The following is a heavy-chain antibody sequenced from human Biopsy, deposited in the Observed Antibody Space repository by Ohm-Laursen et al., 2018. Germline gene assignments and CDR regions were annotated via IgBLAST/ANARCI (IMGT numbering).Heavy chain of an antibody. CDR3: ARDRWPHVTLLGLVVFDF. CDR2: ISPYNGDT. J-gene: IGHJ4*02. V-gene: IGHV1-18*01. Sequence: GASVKVSCNASGYTFTNYGIRWVRQAPGQGLEWIGWISPYNGDTDYAQKLQGRVTMTKDTSTSTDYMVLRSLRSDDTAVYYCARDRWPHVTLLGLVVFDFWGQGTLVIVSS. D-gene: IGHD3-3*01. CDR1: GYTFTNYG.